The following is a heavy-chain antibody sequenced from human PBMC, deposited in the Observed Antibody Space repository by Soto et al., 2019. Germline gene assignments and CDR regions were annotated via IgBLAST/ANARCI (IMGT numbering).Heavy chain of an antibody. V-gene: IGHV3-64D*06. Sequence: PGGSLRLSCSASGFTFSSYAMHWVRQAPGKGLEYVSAISSNGGSTYYADSVKGRSTISRDNSKNTLYLQMSSLRAEDTAVYYCVKEQLAYYYYYYGMDVWGQGTTVTVSS. CDR2: ISSNGGST. D-gene: IGHD6-6*01. CDR1: GFTFSSYA. CDR3: VKEQLAYYYYYYGMDV. J-gene: IGHJ6*02.